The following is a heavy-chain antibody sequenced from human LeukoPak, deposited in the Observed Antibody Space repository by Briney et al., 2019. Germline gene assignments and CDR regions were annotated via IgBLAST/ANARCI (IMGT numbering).Heavy chain of an antibody. V-gene: IGHV1-8*01. Sequence: ASVKVSCKASGYTFTSYDINWVRQATGQGLEWMGWMSPKSGNTGYAQKFQGRVTMTRSTSISIAYMELSSLRSEDTAVYYCARAAVTPRGWYFDLWGRGTLVTVSS. D-gene: IGHD4-17*01. J-gene: IGHJ2*01. CDR2: MSPKSGNT. CDR3: ARAAVTPRGWYFDL. CDR1: GYTFTSYD.